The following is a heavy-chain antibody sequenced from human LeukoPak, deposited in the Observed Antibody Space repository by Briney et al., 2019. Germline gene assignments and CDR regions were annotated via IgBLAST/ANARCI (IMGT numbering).Heavy chain of an antibody. CDR3: ARYYAAFDI. CDR2: INSDGSST. J-gene: IGHJ3*02. CDR1: GFTFSSYW. V-gene: IGHV3-74*01. D-gene: IGHD3-16*01. Sequence: GGSLRLSCAASGFTFSSYWMHWVRQAPGKGLVWVSRINSDGSSTNYADSVRGRFTISRDNAKNTLYLQINSLRAEDTAVYYCARYYAAFDIWGQGTMVTVSS.